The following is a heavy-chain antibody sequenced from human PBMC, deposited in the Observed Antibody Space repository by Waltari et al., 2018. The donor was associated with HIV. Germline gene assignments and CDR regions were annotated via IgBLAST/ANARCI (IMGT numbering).Heavy chain of an antibody. Sequence: QVQLLAPGPGLVKASETLSLNCPVSGGSVSGGGYCWTWIRQPTGKGLEWIGYIYNSGGTHYYPSRRSRVSIAVDRSRNQISLKLTAVTAADTAVYCCARVSEDRYGLGIDNWGQGTLVTVSS. D-gene: IGHD5-18*01. J-gene: IGHJ4*02. CDR3: ARVSEDRYGLGIDN. CDR1: GGSVSGGGYC. V-gene: IGHV4-30-4*01. CDR2: IYNSGGT.